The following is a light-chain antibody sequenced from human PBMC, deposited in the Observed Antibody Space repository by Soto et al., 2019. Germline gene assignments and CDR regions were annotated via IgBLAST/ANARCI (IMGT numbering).Light chain of an antibody. J-gene: IGLJ3*02. Sequence: QPVLTQPASVSGSPGQSITISCTGTSSDVGSYNLVSWYQQHPGKAPKLMIYEGSKRPSGVSNRFSGSKSGNTASLTISGLQAEDEADYYCCSYAGSRHWVFGGGTKVTVL. CDR1: SSDVGSYNL. V-gene: IGLV2-23*01. CDR2: EGS. CDR3: CSYAGSRHWV.